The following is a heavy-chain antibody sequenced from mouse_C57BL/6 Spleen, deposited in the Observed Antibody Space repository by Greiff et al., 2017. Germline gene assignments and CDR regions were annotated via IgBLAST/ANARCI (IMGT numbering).Heavy chain of an antibody. J-gene: IGHJ1*02. CDR2: ISSGSSTI. CDR1: VFTFSDYG. D-gene: IGHD2-3*01. CDR3: ARDDGHYLSFDG. Sequence: EVKLVESGGCLVKPVGSLTLSCAASVFTFSDYGMHWVRQAPEKGLEWVAYISSGSSTIYYADTVKGRFTISRDNAKNTLFLQMTSLRSEDTAMYYCARDDGHYLSFDGCATVTPFIVSS. V-gene: IGHV5-17*01.